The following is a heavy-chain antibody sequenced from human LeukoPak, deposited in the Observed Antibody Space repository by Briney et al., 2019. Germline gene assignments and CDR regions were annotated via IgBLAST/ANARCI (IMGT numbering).Heavy chain of an antibody. V-gene: IGHV4-31*03. Sequence: SQTLSLSCTVSGGSISGGGDYSSWIRQHPGKGLEWIGYIYYSGSTNYNPSLKSRVTMSVDTSKNQFSLKLSSVTAADTAVYYCARHSAGTTKDYWGQGTLVTVSS. CDR2: IYYSGST. J-gene: IGHJ4*02. CDR1: GGSISGGGDY. CDR3: ARHSAGTTKDY. D-gene: IGHD1-1*01.